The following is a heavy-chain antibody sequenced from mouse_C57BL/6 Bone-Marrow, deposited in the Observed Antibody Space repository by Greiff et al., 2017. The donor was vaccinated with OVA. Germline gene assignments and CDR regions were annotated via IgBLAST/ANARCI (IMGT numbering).Heavy chain of an antibody. J-gene: IGHJ3*01. D-gene: IGHD1-1*01. CDR2: IYPRSGNT. V-gene: IGHV1-81*01. CDR3: ARSGRLLLRYFAWFAY. Sequence: QVQLQQSGAELARPGASVKLSCKASGYTFTSYGISWVKQRTGQGLEWIGEIYPRSGNTYYNEKFKGKATLTADKSSSTAYMELRSLTSEDSAVYFCARSGRLLLRYFAWFAYWGQGTLVTVSA. CDR1: GYTFTSYG.